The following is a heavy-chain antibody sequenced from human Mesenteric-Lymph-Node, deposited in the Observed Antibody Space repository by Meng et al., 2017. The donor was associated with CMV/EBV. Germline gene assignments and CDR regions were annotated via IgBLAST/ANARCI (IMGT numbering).Heavy chain of an antibody. D-gene: IGHD1-1*01. V-gene: IGHV1-2*06. CDR1: GYSFTGYS. CDR2: ISPNTGDT. Sequence: QVQRVQSGAAVKKPGASVKVSCKAAGYSFTGYSIHWVRQAPGQGLEWMGRISPNTGDTIYEENFQGRVTMTRDTSINTAYMELSSLTSDDTAVYYCGRGQQTFDPWGQGTLVTVSS. J-gene: IGHJ5*02. CDR3: GRGQQTFDP.